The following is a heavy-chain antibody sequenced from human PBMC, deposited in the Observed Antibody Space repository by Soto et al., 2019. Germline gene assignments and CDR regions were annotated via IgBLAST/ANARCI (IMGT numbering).Heavy chain of an antibody. CDR3: ATRGDWGSLDAFDI. CDR1: GGTFSSYT. J-gene: IGHJ3*02. Sequence: QVQLVQSGAEVKKPGSSVKVSCKASGGTFSSYTISWVRQAPGQGLEWMGRIIPILGIANYAQKLQGRVTITADKSTSTAYMELSSLRSEDTDVYYCATRGDWGSLDAFDICCQGTMVTVSS. CDR2: IIPILGIA. D-gene: IGHD3-16*01. V-gene: IGHV1-69*02.